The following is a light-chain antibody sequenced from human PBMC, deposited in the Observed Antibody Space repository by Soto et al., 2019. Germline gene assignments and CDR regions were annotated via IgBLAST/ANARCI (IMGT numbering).Light chain of an antibody. CDR2: ATS. J-gene: IGKJ3*01. CDR1: QSLNRNY. CDR3: QRYGLSPPFS. V-gene: IGKV3-20*01. Sequence: EIVLTQSPGTLSLSPGERASLSCRASQSLNRNYVAWYQQKVGQAPRLLIYATSGKATDIPDRFRGSGSGTEFNLTIARLEPEDFAVYYCQRYGLSPPFSFGPGTKVEIK.